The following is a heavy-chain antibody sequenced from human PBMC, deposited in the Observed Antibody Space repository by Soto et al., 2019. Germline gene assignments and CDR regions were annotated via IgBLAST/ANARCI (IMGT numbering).Heavy chain of an antibody. CDR2: IIANGGT. V-gene: IGHV3-23*01. CDR3: AKDYTVAADPSSVILFDY. D-gene: IGHD2-15*01. Sequence: GASVKVSCAASGFTFNHYAMSWVRQAPGKGLEWVSIIIANGGTFYADSVKGRFTISRDNSKNTVYLQMSSLRVEDTAIYYCAKDYTVAADPSSVILFDYWGQGALVTVSS. J-gene: IGHJ4*02. CDR1: GFTFNHYA.